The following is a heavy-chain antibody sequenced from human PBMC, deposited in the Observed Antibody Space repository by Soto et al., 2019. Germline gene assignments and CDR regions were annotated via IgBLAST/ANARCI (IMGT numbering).Heavy chain of an antibody. Sequence: QVQLVQSGAEVKKPGASVKVSCKASGYTFTSYGISWVRQAPGQGLEWMGWISAYNGNTNYDQKLQGRVTMTTDTXXXXXXXXXXXXXXXXXXXXXXXXXXXXXXXXXXXXYXGIDVWGQGTTVTVSS. J-gene: IGHJ6*02. CDR1: GYTFTSYG. CDR2: ISAYNGNT. CDR3: XXXXXXXXXXXXXXYXGIDV. V-gene: IGHV1-18*01.